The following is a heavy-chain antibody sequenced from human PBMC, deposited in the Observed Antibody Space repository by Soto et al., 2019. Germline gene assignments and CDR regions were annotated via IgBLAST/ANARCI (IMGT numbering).Heavy chain of an antibody. D-gene: IGHD3-10*01. CDR3: TTEDYYGSGSYSY. Sequence: PGGSLRLSSAASGFTFSNAWMSWVRQAPGKGLEWVGRIKSKTDGGTTDYAAPVKGRFTISRDDSKNTLYLQMNSLKTEDTAVYYCTTEDYYGSGSYSYWGQGTLVTVSS. J-gene: IGHJ4*02. V-gene: IGHV3-15*01. CDR1: GFTFSNAW. CDR2: IKSKTDGGTT.